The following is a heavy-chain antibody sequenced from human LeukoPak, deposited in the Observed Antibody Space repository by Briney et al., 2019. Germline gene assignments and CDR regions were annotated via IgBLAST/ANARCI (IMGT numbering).Heavy chain of an antibody. CDR1: GCSISSYY. J-gene: IGHJ4*02. CDR3: ARDRGYSYAFDY. D-gene: IGHD5-18*01. CDR2: IYTSGST. V-gene: IGHV4-4*07. Sequence: SETLSLTCTVSGCSISSYYWSWIRQPAGKGLEWIGRIYTSGSTNYNPSLTSRVTISIDTSKNQFSLQLNSVTAADTAVYYCARDRGYSYAFDYGGQGTLVTVPS.